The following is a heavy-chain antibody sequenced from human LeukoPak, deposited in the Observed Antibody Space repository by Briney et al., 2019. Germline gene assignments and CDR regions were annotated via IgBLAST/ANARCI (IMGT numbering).Heavy chain of an antibody. V-gene: IGHV4-34*01. D-gene: IGHD4-11*01. CDR1: GGSFSGYS. CDR2: INHSVST. J-gene: IGHJ5*02. Sequence: SSETLSLTCAVYGGSFSGYSWSWIRQPPGKGLEWIGEINHSVSTNYNPSLKSRVTISVDTSKNQFSLKLTSVTAADTGVYYCARVARWIYSNYGVWFDPWGQGTLVTVSS. CDR3: ARVARWIYSNYGVWFDP.